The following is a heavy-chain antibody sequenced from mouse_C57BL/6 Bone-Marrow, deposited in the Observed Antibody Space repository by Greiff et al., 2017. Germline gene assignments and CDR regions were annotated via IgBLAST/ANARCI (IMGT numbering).Heavy chain of an antibody. J-gene: IGHJ3*01. D-gene: IGHD2-14*01. CDR2: IDPEDGDT. CDR3: TTDYGNDERAY. CDR1: GFNIKDYY. V-gene: IGHV14-1*01. Sequence: EVQLQQSGAELVRPGASVKLSCTASGFNIKDYYMHWVKQRPEQGLEWIGRIDPEDGDTEYAPKFQGKATMTADTSSTTAYLQLSSLTSEDTAVYYCTTDYGNDERAYWGQGTLVTVSA.